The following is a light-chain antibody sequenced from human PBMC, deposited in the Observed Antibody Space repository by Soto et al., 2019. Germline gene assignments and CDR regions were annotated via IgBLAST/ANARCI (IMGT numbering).Light chain of an antibody. CDR1: QTVSSN. Sequence: EIVMTQSPATLSVSPGERATLSCRASQTVSSNLAWYQQKPGQAPRLLIHGASTRAAGIPARFSGSGSGTEFTLTISRLQSEDFAVYFCQQYNDWPPFTVGPGTRVDMK. J-gene: IGKJ3*01. CDR2: GAS. V-gene: IGKV3-15*01. CDR3: QQYNDWPPFT.